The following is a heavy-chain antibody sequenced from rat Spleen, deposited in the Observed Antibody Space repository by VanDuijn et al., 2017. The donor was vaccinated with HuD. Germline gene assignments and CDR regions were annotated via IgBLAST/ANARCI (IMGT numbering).Heavy chain of an antibody. Sequence: EVQLVESGGGLVQPGRSLNLSCEASGFTFSDFDMAWVRQAPAKGLEWVASISTGDDDTYYRDSVKGRFIISRDDEESTLYLQMDSLRSEDTATYYCATPTPGIPFTYWGQGTLVTVSS. CDR1: GFTFSDFD. D-gene: IGHD1-4*01. J-gene: IGHJ3*01. CDR3: ATPTPGIPFTY. V-gene: IGHV5S23*01. CDR2: ISTGDDDT.